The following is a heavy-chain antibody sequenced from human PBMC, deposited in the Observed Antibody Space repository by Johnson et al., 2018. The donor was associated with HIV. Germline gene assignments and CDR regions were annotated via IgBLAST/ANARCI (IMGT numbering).Heavy chain of an antibody. J-gene: IGHJ3*02. CDR1: GFTFSSYA. CDR2: ISSNGGST. Sequence: VQLVESGGGVVQPGRSLRLSCAASGFTFSSYAMHWVRQAPGKGLEYVSAISSNGGSTYYANSVKGRFTISRDNSKNTLYLQMGSLRAEDMAVYYCAKVGSYYPSTGGNAFDIWGQGTMVTVSS. CDR3: AKVGSYYPSTGGNAFDI. V-gene: IGHV3-64*01. D-gene: IGHD3-10*01.